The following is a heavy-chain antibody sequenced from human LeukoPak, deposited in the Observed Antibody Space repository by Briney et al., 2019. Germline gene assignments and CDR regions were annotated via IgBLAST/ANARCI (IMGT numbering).Heavy chain of an antibody. J-gene: IGHJ4*02. CDR1: GGSISSSSYY. D-gene: IGHD3-10*01. CDR2: IYYSGST. CDR3: ARARLGVTMVRGVITYFDY. Sequence: SETLSLTCTVSGGSISSSSYYWGWIRQPPGKGLEWIGSIYYSGSTYYNPSLKSRVTISVDTSKNQFSLKLSSVTAADTAVYYCARARLGVTMVRGVITYFDYWGQGTLVTVSS. V-gene: IGHV4-39*07.